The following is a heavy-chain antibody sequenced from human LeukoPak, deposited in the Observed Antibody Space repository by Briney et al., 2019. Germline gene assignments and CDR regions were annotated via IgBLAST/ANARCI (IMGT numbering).Heavy chain of an antibody. Sequence: GGSLRLSCAASGFTFSSYWMSWVRQAPGKGLEWVANIKQDGSEKYYVDSVKGRFTISRDNAKNSLYLQMNSLRAEDTVVYYCARDSSPQQQLVTASSLDYWGQGTLVTVSS. V-gene: IGHV3-7*01. CDR1: GFTFSSYW. D-gene: IGHD6-13*01. CDR2: IKQDGSEK. J-gene: IGHJ4*02. CDR3: ARDSSPQQQLVTASSLDY.